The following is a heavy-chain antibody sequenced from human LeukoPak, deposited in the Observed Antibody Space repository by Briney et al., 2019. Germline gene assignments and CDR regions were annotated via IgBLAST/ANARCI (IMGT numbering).Heavy chain of an antibody. Sequence: GGSLRLSCAASGFTFSSYWMHWVRQAPGKGLVWVSRINSDGSSTSYADSVKGRFTISRDNAKNTLYLQINSLRAEDTAVYCCGRGRPGGFDIWGQGTMVTVSS. CDR3: GRGRPGGFDI. J-gene: IGHJ3*02. CDR1: GFTFSSYW. V-gene: IGHV3-74*01. CDR2: INSDGSST. D-gene: IGHD2-15*01.